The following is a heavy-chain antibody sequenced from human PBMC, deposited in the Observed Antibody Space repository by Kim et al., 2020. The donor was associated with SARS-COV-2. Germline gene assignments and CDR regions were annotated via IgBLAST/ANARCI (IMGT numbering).Heavy chain of an antibody. J-gene: IGHJ3*02. CDR2: IRSKPNSSAT. CDR3: TRVPPYSNSWWDAFDI. V-gene: IGHV3-73*01. D-gene: IGHD6-13*01. Sequence: GGSLRLSCAASGFTFSDSAMYWVRQASGKGLEWVGRIRSKPNSSATAYAVSVKGRFIISRDDSKNTAYLQMNSLKTEDTAIYYCTRVPPYSNSWWDAFDIWGQGTMVTVSS. CDR1: GFTFSDSA.